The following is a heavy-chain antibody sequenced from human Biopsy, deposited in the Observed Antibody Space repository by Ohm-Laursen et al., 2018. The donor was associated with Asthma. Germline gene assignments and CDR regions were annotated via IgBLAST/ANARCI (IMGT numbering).Heavy chain of an antibody. J-gene: IGHJ4*02. Sequence: GSSVKVSCKVSGGTFSSNSINWVRQAPGQGLEWMGRIIPIFGPTNYAQKFQGRVTISADDSTSTAYMELSSLSSEDTALYYCARGPEYVRSSGALDYWGQGTLVTDSS. CDR1: GGTFSSNS. CDR2: IIPIFGPT. D-gene: IGHD2-2*01. CDR3: ARGPEYVRSSGALDY. V-gene: IGHV1-69*15.